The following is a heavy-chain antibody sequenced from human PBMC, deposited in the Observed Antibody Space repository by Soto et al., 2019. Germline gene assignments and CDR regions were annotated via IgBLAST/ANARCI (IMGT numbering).Heavy chain of an antibody. V-gene: IGHV3-23*01. Sequence: PGGSLRLSCAASGFTFNNYAMNWVRQAPGKGLEWVSAISGSGGVSYHADSVKGRFTISRDSSKNTLYLQMNSLRAEDTAVYYCAKGSMGYYDTSGYYFVDYWGQGALVTVSS. J-gene: IGHJ4*02. CDR3: AKGSMGYYDTSGYYFVDY. CDR2: ISGSGGVS. D-gene: IGHD3-22*01. CDR1: GFTFNNYA.